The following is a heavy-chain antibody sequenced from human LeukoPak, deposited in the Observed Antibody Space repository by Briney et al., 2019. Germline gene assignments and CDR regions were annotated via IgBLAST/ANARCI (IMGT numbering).Heavy chain of an antibody. Sequence: PSETLSLTCTVSGGSIRSYYWSWIRLPPGKGLEWIGHVYYSGTTNYNPSLKSRVTISVDTSKNQFSLKLSSVTAADTAVYYCVRAGQFTSYSPYDYWGQGTLVTVSS. CDR1: GGSIRSYY. D-gene: IGHD1-26*01. V-gene: IGHV4-59*01. CDR2: VYYSGTT. CDR3: VRAGQFTSYSPYDY. J-gene: IGHJ4*02.